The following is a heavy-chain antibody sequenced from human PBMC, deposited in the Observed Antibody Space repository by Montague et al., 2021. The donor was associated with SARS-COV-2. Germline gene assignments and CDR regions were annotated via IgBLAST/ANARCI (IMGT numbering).Heavy chain of an antibody. J-gene: IGHJ4*02. D-gene: IGHD4-17*01. Sequence: TLSLTCGVSGGSVSSAGYSWYWIREPPGKGLEWIGHVHHSGNSYYNPSLKSRVTISRDGPKNQFSLRVTSVTAADTAVYYLASYRDYGDYFWGQGALVTVAS. CDR1: GGSVSSAGYS. CDR3: ASYRDYGDYF. V-gene: IGHV4-30-2*01. CDR2: VHHSGNS.